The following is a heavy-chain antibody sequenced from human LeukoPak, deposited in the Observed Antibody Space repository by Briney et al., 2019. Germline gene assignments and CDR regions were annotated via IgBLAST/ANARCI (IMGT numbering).Heavy chain of an antibody. CDR3: ARDAYYYDSSGYWFDY. V-gene: IGHV3-21*01. Sequence: GGSLRLSCAASGFTFSSDSMNWVRQAPGKGLEWVSSISGSGSYIHYADSVKGRFTISRDNAKNSLYLQMYSLRAEDTAVYYCARDAYYYDSSGYWFDYWGQGTLVTVSS. D-gene: IGHD3-22*01. J-gene: IGHJ4*02. CDR1: GFTFSSDS. CDR2: ISGSGSYI.